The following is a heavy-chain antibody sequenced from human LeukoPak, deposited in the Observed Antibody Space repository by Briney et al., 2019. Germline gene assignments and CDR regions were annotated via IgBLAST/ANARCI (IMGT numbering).Heavy chain of an antibody. D-gene: IGHD2-8*01. CDR3: ARGPCTNGVCYREDYYYMDV. CDR2: IIPIFGTA. V-gene: IGHV1-69*05. J-gene: IGHJ6*03. Sequence: VASVKVSCKASGGTFSSYAISWVRQAPGQGLEWMGRIIPIFGTANYAQKFQGRVTITTDESTSTAYMELSSLRSEDTAVYYCARGPCTNGVCYREDYYYMDVWGKGTTVTVSS. CDR1: GGTFSSYA.